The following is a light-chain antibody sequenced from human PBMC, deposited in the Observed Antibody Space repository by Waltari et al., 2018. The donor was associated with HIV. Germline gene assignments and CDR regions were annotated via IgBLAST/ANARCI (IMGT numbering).Light chain of an antibody. J-gene: IGLJ1*01. CDR2: DVS. CDR1: SSDVGGYNY. V-gene: IGLV2-11*01. Sequence: QSALTQPRSVSGSTGQSVTISCTGTSSDVGGYNYVSWYQQHPGKAPQLMIYDVSKRPSRVPDRFSRSKSGNTASLTISVLQAEDEADYYCCSYASSYTYVFRTSTKVTVL. CDR3: CSYASSYTYV.